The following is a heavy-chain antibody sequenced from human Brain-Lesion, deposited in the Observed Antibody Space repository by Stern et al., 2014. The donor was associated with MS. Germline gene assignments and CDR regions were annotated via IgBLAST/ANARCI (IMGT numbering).Heavy chain of an antibody. D-gene: IGHD2-15*01. Sequence: WAWIRQPPGKGLEWIGTIYYRGNTYYSPSLKSRLTISLDTSKNQFSLQLRSVTAADTAVYYCAGEEDIRYCSGGSCTGNWFDPWGQGTLVTVSS. J-gene: IGHJ5*02. V-gene: IGHV4-39*01. CDR3: AGEEDIRYCSGGSCTGNWFDP. CDR2: IYYRGNT.